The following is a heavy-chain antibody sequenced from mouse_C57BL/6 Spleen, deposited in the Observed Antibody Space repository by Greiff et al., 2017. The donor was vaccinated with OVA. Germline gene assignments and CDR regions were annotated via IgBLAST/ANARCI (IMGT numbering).Heavy chain of an antibody. CDR3: ARGGDSSGSFAY. CDR1: GYTFTSYW. D-gene: IGHD3-2*02. J-gene: IGHJ3*01. V-gene: IGHV1-50*01. Sequence: VQLQQPGAELVKPGASVKLSCKASGYTFTSYWMPWVKQRPGQGLEWIGEIYPSDSFTNYNQKFKGKATLTVDTSSSTAYMQLSSLTSEDSAVYYCARGGDSSGSFAYWGQGTLVTVSA. CDR2: IYPSDSFT.